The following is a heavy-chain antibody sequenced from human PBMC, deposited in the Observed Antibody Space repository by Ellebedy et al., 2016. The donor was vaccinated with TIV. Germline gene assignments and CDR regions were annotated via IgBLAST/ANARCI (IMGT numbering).Heavy chain of an antibody. V-gene: IGHV1-2*04. CDR3: ARAGLEPRSVDYYFYDLDV. D-gene: IGHD1-1*01. Sequence: ASVKVSCXASGYTFTDNYIHWVRQAPGQGLEWMGWIHPNSGATKYAQKFEGWVTMTRDTSISTVYMELSRSRSDDTAVYYCARAGLEPRSVDYYFYDLDVWGQGTAVTVSS. J-gene: IGHJ6*02. CDR1: GYTFTDNY. CDR2: IHPNSGAT.